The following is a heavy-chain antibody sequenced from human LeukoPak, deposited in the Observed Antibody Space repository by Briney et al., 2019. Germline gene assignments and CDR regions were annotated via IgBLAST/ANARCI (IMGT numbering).Heavy chain of an antibody. V-gene: IGHV3-30*02. CDR1: GFIFRNSG. J-gene: IGHJ4*02. CDR3: AKDVNTGGDYFDY. CDR2: IRYDGSIK. Sequence: PGGSLRLSCAASGFIFRNSGMHRVRQALGKGLEWVAFIRYDGSIKYYADSVNGRFTISRDNSKNTLYLQMNSLRAEDTAVYYCAKDVNTGGDYFDYWGQGTLVTVSS. D-gene: IGHD1-14*01.